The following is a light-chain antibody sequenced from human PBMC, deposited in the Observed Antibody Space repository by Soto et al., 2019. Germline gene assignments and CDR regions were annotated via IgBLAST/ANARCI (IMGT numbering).Light chain of an antibody. CDR3: CSYAGSSSLV. CDR2: EGT. J-gene: IGLJ3*02. CDR1: SSEVGNYNL. Sequence: QSALTQPASVSGSPGQSITISCTGTSSEVGNYNLVSWYQQHPGKAPKLIIYEGTKRPSGVSNRFSVSKSGNTASLTISGLQAEDEADYYCCSYAGSSSLVFGGGTKLTVL. V-gene: IGLV2-23*01.